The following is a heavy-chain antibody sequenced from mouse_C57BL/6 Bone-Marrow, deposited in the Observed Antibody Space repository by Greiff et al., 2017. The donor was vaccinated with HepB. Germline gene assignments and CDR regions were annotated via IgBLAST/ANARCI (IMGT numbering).Heavy chain of an antibody. CDR3: ARDGPIYYGSSYWYFDV. CDR2: ISYSGST. D-gene: IGHD1-1*01. Sequence: EVQLVESGPGMVKPSQSLSLTCTVTGYSITSGYDWHWIRHFPGNKLEWMGHISYSGSTNYNPSLKSRISITHDTSKNHFFLKLNSVTTEDTATYYCARDGPIYYGSSYWYFDVWGTGTTVTVSS. J-gene: IGHJ1*03. CDR1: GYSITSGYD. V-gene: IGHV3-1*01.